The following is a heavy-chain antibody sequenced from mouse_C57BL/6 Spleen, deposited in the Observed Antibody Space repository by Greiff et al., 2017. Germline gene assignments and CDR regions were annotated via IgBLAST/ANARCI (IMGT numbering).Heavy chain of an antibody. CDR3: AREINPYDVLAY. Sequence: EVQLQQSGAELVKPGASVKLSCIASGFNFKDYYMHWVKQRTEQGLEWIGRIDPEDGETKYAPKFQGKATLTADTSSSTAYLQLSSLASEDTTVYYCAREINPYDVLAYWGQGTLVTVSA. V-gene: IGHV14-2*01. D-gene: IGHD2-3*01. CDR1: GFNFKDYY. J-gene: IGHJ3*01. CDR2: IDPEDGET.